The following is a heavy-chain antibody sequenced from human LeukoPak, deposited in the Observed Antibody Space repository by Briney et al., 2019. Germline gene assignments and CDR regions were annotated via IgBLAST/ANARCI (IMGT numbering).Heavy chain of an antibody. V-gene: IGHV1-8*01. J-gene: IGHJ3*02. CDR3: ARNGYNDKAFDI. CDR1: GYTFTSYD. CDR2: MNPNSGNT. D-gene: IGHD3-16*01. Sequence: ASVTVPCKASGYTFTSYDIIWVRQAPGLGPEWMGWMNPNSGNTGYAQKFQGRVTMTRDTSLRTAYMELTSLRDEDTAMYYCARNGYNDKAFDIWGQGTMVTVSS.